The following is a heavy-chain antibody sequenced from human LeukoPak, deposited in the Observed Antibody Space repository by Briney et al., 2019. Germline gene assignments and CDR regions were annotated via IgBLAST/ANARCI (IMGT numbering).Heavy chain of an antibody. V-gene: IGHV4-39*07. J-gene: IGHJ4*02. CDR2: IYYSGST. CDR3: ARGEQQLGKFDY. D-gene: IGHD6-13*01. CDR1: GGSISSSSYC. Sequence: SETLSLTCTVSGGSISSSSYCWGWIRQPPGKGLEWIGSIYYSGSTYYNPSLKSRVTISVDTSKNQFSLKLSSVTAADTAVYYCARGEQQLGKFDYWGQGTLVTVSS.